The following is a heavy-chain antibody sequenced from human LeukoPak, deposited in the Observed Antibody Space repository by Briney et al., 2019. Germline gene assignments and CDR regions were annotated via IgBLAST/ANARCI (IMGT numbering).Heavy chain of an antibody. CDR2: ISAYNGNT. CDR1: GYTFTSYG. D-gene: IGHD3-22*01. V-gene: IGHV1-18*01. CDR3: ARDSVTMIVVVTPFDY. J-gene: IGHJ4*02. Sequence: ASVKVSCKAPGYTFTSYGISWVRQAPGQGLEWMGWISAYNGNTNYAQKLQGRVTMTTDTSTSTAYMELRSLRSDDTAVYYCARDSVTMIVVVTPFDYWGQGTLVTVSS.